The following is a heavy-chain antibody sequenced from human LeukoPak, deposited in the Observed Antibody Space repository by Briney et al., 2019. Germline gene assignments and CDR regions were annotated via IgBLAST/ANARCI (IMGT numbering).Heavy chain of an antibody. D-gene: IGHD5-24*01. CDR2: INHSGST. J-gene: IGHJ4*02. CDR3: ARVQPRDGYNYYESR. CDR1: GGSFSGYY. Sequence: SETLSLTCAVYGGSFSGYYWSWIRQPPGKGLEWIGEINHSGSTNYNPSLKSRVTISVDTSKNQFSLKLSSVTAADTAVYYRARVQPRDGYNYYESRWGQGTLVTVSS. V-gene: IGHV4-34*01.